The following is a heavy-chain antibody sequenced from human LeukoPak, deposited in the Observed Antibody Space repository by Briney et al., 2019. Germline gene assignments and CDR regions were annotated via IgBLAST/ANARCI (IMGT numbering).Heavy chain of an antibody. Sequence: PGGSLRLSCATSGFTFTNYAMNWVRQAPGKGLEWVSSISSSGTYIYYTDSVKGRFTISRDNAKNLLYLQMNSLRAEDTALYYCARGSGSYYNGDYWGQGNVVSVSS. CDR3: ARGSGSYYNGDY. V-gene: IGHV3-21*06. CDR2: ISSSGTYI. CDR1: GFTFTNYA. J-gene: IGHJ4*02. D-gene: IGHD3-10*01.